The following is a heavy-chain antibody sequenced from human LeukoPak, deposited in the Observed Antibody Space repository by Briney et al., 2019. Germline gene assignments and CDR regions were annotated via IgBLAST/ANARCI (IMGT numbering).Heavy chain of an antibody. J-gene: IGHJ4*02. V-gene: IGHV5-51*01. Sequence: GESLKISCEGSGYSFTNYWIGWVRQMPGKGLEWMGIIYPGDSDTRYSPSFQGQVTISADKSINTAYLQWSSLKASDTAIYYCARLTYYDSSGYYCDYWGQGTLVTVSS. CDR2: IYPGDSDT. D-gene: IGHD3-22*01. CDR1: GYSFTNYW. CDR3: ARLTYYDSSGYYCDY.